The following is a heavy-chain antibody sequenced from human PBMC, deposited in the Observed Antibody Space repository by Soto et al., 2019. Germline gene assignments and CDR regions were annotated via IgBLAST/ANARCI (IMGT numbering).Heavy chain of an antibody. D-gene: IGHD3-22*01. Sequence: GGSLRLSCAASGFTFSSYGMHWVRQAPGKGLEWVAVISYDGSNKYYADSVKGRFTISRDNSKNTLYLQMNSLRAEDTAVYYCAKSGVLVVTTMPYFDYWGQGT. CDR3: AKSGVLVVTTMPYFDY. CDR2: ISYDGSNK. J-gene: IGHJ4*02. CDR1: GFTFSSYG. V-gene: IGHV3-30*18.